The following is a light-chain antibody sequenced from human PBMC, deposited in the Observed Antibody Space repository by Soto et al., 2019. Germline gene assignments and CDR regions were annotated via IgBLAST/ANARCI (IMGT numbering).Light chain of an antibody. CDR1: NSDVGGHNY. CDR3: SSYTSTILYV. CDR2: EVG. J-gene: IGLJ1*01. Sequence: QSVLTQPASVSGSLGQSITISCTGSNSDVGGHNYVSWYQQHPGKAPKLMIYEVGIRPSGVSTRFSGSKSGNTASLTISGLQADDEADYYCSSYTSTILYVFGTGTKVTVL. V-gene: IGLV2-14*01.